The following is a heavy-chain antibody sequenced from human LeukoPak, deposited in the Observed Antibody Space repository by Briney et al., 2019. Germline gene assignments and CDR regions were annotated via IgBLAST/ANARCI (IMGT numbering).Heavy chain of an antibody. CDR1: GFTFRNYA. D-gene: IGHD3-16*01. V-gene: IGHV3-23*01. J-gene: IGHJ4*02. Sequence: PGGSLRLSCAASGFTFRNYAMMWVRQAPGKGPEWVSGIRDSGGSTYYADSVKGRFTVSRDNSKNTLYLQMNSLRAEDTAIYYCAKDPRASGGHYLDYWGQGTLVTVSS. CDR2: IRDSGGST. CDR3: AKDPRASGGHYLDY.